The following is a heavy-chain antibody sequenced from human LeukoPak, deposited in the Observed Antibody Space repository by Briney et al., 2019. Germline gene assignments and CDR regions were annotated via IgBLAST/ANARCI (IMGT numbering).Heavy chain of an antibody. CDR3: ARLSANSSAYFFDY. Sequence: GGSLRLSCAASGFTVGSNYMSWVRQAPGKGLEWVSIIYRGGSTNYADSVKGRFTISRDTSKNTLYLQMNSLRAEDTAVYYCARLSANSSAYFFDYWGQGTLVTVSS. D-gene: IGHD3-22*01. CDR1: GFTVGSNY. CDR2: IYRGGST. J-gene: IGHJ4*02. V-gene: IGHV3-66*04.